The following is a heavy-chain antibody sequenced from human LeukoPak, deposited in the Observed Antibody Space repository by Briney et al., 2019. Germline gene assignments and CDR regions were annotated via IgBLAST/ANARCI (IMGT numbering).Heavy chain of an antibody. CDR2: IYYSGST. V-gene: IGHV4-59*08. J-gene: IGHJ4*02. D-gene: IGHD5-24*01. Sequence: SETLSLTCNVSGGSISSNYWSWIRQPPGKGLEWIGYIYYSGSTYYNPSLKSRVTISVDTSKNQFSLKLSSVTAADTAVYYCARRDREMATTYFDYWGQGTLVTVSS. CDR3: ARRDREMATTYFDY. CDR1: GGSISSNY.